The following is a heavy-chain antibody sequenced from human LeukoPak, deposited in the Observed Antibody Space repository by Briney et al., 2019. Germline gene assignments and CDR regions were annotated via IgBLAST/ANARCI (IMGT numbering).Heavy chain of an antibody. CDR2: IYYSGST. J-gene: IGHJ3*02. Sequence: SETLSLTCTVSGGSISSSSYYWGWIRQPPGKGLEWIGSIYYSGSTYYNPSLKSRVTISVDTSKNQFSLKLSSVTAADTAVYYCATATIYDSSGYYYDAFDIWGQGTMVTVSP. CDR1: GGSISSSSYY. D-gene: IGHD3-22*01. V-gene: IGHV4-39*07. CDR3: ATATIYDSSGYYYDAFDI.